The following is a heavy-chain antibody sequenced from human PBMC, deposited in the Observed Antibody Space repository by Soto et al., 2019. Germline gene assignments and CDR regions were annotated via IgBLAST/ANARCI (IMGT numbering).Heavy chain of an antibody. V-gene: IGHV4-31*03. D-gene: IGHD4-17*01. J-gene: IGHJ3*02. CDR2: IYYSGST. CDR3: ARDDDYGDYRGAFDI. CDR1: GGSISSGGYY. Sequence: QVQLQESGPGLVKPSRTLSLTCTVSGGSISSGGYYWSWIRQHPGKGLEWIGYIYYSGSTYYNPSLKSRVTISVDTSKNQFSLKLSSVTAADTAVYYCARDDDYGDYRGAFDIWGQGTMVTVSS.